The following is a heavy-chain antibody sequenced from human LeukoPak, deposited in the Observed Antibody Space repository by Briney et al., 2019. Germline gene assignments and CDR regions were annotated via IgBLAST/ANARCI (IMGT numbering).Heavy chain of an antibody. CDR2: ISAYNGNT. J-gene: IGHJ6*03. D-gene: IGHD5-24*01. CDR1: GYTFTSYG. Sequence: GASVKVSCKASGYTFTSYGISWVRQAPGQGLEWMGWISAYNGNTNYAQKLQGRVTMTTDTSTSTAYMELRSLRSDDTAVYYCARDGSPQMDYYYMDVWGKGTTVTISS. CDR3: ARDGSPQMDYYYMDV. V-gene: IGHV1-18*01.